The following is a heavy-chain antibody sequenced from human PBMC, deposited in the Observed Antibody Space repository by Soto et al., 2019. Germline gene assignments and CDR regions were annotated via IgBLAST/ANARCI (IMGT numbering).Heavy chain of an antibody. CDR3: ARGEYPPYSYGMDV. D-gene: IGHD2-2*02. CDR2: TYYRSKWYY. V-gene: IGHV6-1*01. Sequence: SQTLSLTCSISGDSVSSDNAVWTWIRQSPSRGLEWLGRTYYRSKWYYDYAVSVKSRISINPDTSKNQFSLQLNSVTPEDTAVYYCARGEYPPYSYGMDVCGQGALVTVSS. CDR1: GDSVSSDNAV. J-gene: IGHJ6*02.